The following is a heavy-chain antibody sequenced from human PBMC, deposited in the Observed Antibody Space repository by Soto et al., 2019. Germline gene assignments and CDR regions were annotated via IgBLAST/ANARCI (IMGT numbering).Heavy chain of an antibody. CDR2: VNHSGDT. J-gene: IGHJ3*02. D-gene: IGHD1-7*01. V-gene: IGHV4-34*01. CDR1: GGSFSGYC. CDR3: ARVQYNWNYGAFDI. Sequence: SETLSLTCAVYGGSFSGYCWRWIRQPPGKRLEWIGEVNHSGDTNYNPSLKSRVTVSADTSKNQFSLNLRSVTAADTAVYYCARVQYNWNYGAFDIWGQGTMVTVS.